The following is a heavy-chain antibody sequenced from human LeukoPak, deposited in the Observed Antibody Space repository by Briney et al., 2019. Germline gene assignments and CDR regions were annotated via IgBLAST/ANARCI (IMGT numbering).Heavy chain of an antibody. CDR1: GGSISSSSYY. J-gene: IGHJ4*02. D-gene: IGHD3-10*01. CDR2: IYYSGST. V-gene: IGHV4-39*07. CDR3: ARFPVPYYGSGSYYFDY. Sequence: KPSETLSLTCTVSGGSISSSSYYWGWIRQPPGKGLEWIGSIYYSGSTYYNPSLKSRVTISVDTSKNQFSLKLSSVTAADTAVYYCARFPVPYYGSGSYYFDYWGQGTLVTVSS.